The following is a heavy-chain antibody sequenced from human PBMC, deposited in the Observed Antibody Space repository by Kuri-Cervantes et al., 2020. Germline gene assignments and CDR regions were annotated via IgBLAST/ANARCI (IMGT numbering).Heavy chain of an antibody. CDR1: GGSVSRGSFY. CDR3: ARVSGIGRWYFDL. J-gene: IGHJ2*01. CDR2: IYYSGST. Sequence: SETLSLTCTVTGGSVSRGSFYWSWIRQPPGKGLEWIGYIYYSGSTNYNPSLKSRVTISVDTSKNQFSLKLSSVTAADTAVYYCARVSGIGRWYFDLWGRGTLVTVSS. V-gene: IGHV4-61*01. D-gene: IGHD6-13*01.